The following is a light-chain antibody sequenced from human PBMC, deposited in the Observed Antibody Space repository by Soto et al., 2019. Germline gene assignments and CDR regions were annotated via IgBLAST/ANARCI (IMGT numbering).Light chain of an antibody. CDR1: QSVSSSN. Sequence: EIVLTQSPGTLSFSPGERATLSCRASQSVSSSNLAWYQQKPGQAPRLLIYGASSRATGIPDRFSGSGSGTDFTLTINRLEPEDFAVYYCQQYGSSPRFGPGTKVDI. V-gene: IGKV3-20*01. J-gene: IGKJ3*01. CDR3: QQYGSSPR. CDR2: GAS.